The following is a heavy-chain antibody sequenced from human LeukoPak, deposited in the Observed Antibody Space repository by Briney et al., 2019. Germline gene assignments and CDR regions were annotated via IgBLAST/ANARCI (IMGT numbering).Heavy chain of an antibody. J-gene: IGHJ3*02. V-gene: IGHV3-74*01. CDR2: INSDGSST. CDR1: GFTFSSYW. Sequence: GGSLRLSCAASGFTFSSYWMHWVRQAPGKGLVWVSRINSDGSSTSYADSVNGRFTISRDNAKNTLYLQMNSLRAEDTAVYYCARSPATDAFDIWGQGTMVTVSS. CDR3: ARSPATDAFDI.